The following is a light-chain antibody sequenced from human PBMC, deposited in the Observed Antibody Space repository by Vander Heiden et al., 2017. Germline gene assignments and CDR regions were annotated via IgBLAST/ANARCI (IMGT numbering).Light chain of an antibody. CDR1: AVTKKY. CDR3: LSADSSGTYWV. CDR2: KER. V-gene: IGLV3-16*01. Sequence: SYELTQPPSVSVSLGQMARITCSGEAVTKKYAYWYQQKPGQFPVLVMYKERERRAGIPERFSGASSGTIVTLTISGVQAEDEADYYCLSADSSGTYWVFGGGTKLTVL. J-gene: IGLJ3*02.